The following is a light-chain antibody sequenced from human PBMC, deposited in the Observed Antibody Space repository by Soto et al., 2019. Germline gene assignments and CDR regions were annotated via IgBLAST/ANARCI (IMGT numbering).Light chain of an antibody. Sequence: DIQMTQSPSSLSASLGDTVTITCRASQSIGTYLNWYQFKPGKAPRLLIYAASSFKSGVPSRFSDSGSATDFTLTISSLQPEDFATYYCQQTYSIPHTFGQGTKLEIK. CDR3: QQTYSIPHT. J-gene: IGKJ2*01. CDR1: QSIGTY. CDR2: AAS. V-gene: IGKV1-39*01.